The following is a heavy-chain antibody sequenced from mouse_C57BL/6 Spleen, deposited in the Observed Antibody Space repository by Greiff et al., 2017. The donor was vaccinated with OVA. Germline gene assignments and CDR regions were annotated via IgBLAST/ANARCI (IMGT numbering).Heavy chain of an antibody. CDR1: GFTFSSYA. CDR3: ARDPLYYYGSSSFAY. V-gene: IGHV5-4*01. J-gene: IGHJ3*01. D-gene: IGHD1-1*01. Sequence: EVMLVESGGGLVKPGGSLKLSCAASGFTFSSYAMSWVRQTPEKRLEWVATISDGGSYTYYPDNVKGRFTISRDNAKNNLYLQMSHLKSEDTAMYYCARDPLYYYGSSSFAYWGQGTLVTVSA. CDR2: ISDGGSYT.